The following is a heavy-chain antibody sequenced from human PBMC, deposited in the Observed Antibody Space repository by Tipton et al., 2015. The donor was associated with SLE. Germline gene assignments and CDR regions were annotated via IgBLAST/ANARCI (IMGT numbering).Heavy chain of an antibody. CDR3: ASGGYGGNSHFDY. D-gene: IGHD4-23*01. J-gene: IGHJ4*02. CDR1: GGSISSNTYY. CDR2: GYYSGST. V-gene: IGHV4-39*01. Sequence: TLSLTCTVSGGSISSNTYYWDWVRQPPEKGLEWIGSGYYSGSTYYNPSVKSRVTVSVDTSKNQFSLKLSSVTAADTAVYYCASGGYGGNSHFDYWGQGTLVTVSS.